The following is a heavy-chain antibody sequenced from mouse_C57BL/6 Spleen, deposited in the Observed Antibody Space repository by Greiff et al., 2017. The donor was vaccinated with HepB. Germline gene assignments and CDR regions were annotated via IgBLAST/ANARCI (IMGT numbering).Heavy chain of an antibody. Sequence: EVHLVESGGDLVKPGGSLKLSCAASGFTFSSYGMSWVRQTPDKRLEWVATISSGGSYTYYPDSVKGRFTISRDNAKNTLYLQMSSLKSEDTARYYCARHSLLHSRYFDYWGQGTTLTVSS. CDR2: ISSGGSYT. D-gene: IGHD2-12*01. CDR3: ARHSLLHSRYFDY. V-gene: IGHV5-6*01. CDR1: GFTFSSYG. J-gene: IGHJ2*01.